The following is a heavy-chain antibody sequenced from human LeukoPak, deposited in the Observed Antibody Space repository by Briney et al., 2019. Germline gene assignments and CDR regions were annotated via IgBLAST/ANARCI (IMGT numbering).Heavy chain of an antibody. CDR1: GYTFTGYY. V-gene: IGHV1-2*02. D-gene: IGHD6-13*01. Sequence: ASVKVSCKASGYTFTGYYMHWVRQAPGQGLEWMGWINPNSGGTNYAQKFQGRVTMTRETSISTAYMELSRLRSDDTAVYYCARTAAAGTLHYYYGMDVWGQGTTVTVSS. CDR2: INPNSGGT. CDR3: ARTAAAGTLHYYYGMDV. J-gene: IGHJ6*02.